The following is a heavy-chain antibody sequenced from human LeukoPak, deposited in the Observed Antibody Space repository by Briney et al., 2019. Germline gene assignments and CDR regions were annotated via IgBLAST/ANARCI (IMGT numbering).Heavy chain of an antibody. CDR1: GFTFSSYA. D-gene: IGHD4-17*01. CDR2: ISGSGGST. V-gene: IGHV3-23*01. CDR3: ARDQSHYGRPYYFDY. J-gene: IGHJ4*02. Sequence: QAGGSLRLSCAASGFTFSSYAMSWVRQAPGKGLEWVSAISGSGGSTYYADSVKGRFTISRDNSKNSLYLQMNSLRAEDTAVYYCARDQSHYGRPYYFDYWGQGTLVTVSS.